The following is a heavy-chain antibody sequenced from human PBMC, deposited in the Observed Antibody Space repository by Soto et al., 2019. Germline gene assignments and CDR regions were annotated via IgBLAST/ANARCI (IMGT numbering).Heavy chain of an antibody. CDR2: ISGSGGST. D-gene: IGHD5-12*01. Sequence: EVQLLESGGGLVQPGGSLRLSCAASGFTFSSYAMSWVRQAPGKGLEWVSAISGSGGSTYYADSVKGRFTISRDNSKNTLYLQMNSLRAEDTAVYYCAKDLDIVATIPTGYFDYWGQGTLVTVSS. V-gene: IGHV3-23*01. CDR1: GFTFSSYA. J-gene: IGHJ4*02. CDR3: AKDLDIVATIPTGYFDY.